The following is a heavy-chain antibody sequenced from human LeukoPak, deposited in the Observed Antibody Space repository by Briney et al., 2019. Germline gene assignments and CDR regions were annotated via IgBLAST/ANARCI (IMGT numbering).Heavy chain of an antibody. J-gene: IGHJ4*02. CDR3: ARDSYCSSTSCYSYFDY. CDR1: GFTFSSYA. V-gene: IGHV3-30-3*01. D-gene: IGHD2-2*01. CDR2: ISYDGSNK. Sequence: GGSLRLSCAASGFTFSSYAMPWVRQAPGKGLEWVAVISYDGSNKYYADSVKGRFTISRDNAKNSLYLQMNSLRAEDTAVYYCARDSYCSSTSCYSYFDYWGQGTLVTVSS.